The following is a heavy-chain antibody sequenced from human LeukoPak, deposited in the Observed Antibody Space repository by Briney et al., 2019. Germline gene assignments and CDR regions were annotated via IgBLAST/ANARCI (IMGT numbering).Heavy chain of an antibody. CDR2: INQDGSVK. CDR3: ARALYAGDFWSGYYNAYYYYYGMDV. D-gene: IGHD3-3*01. CDR1: GFTFSSHW. Sequence: PGGSLRLSCAASGFTFSSHWMNLVRQAPGKGLKWVANINQDGSVKYYVDSVKGRFTISRDNAKNSLYLQMNSLRAEDTAVYYCARALYAGDFWSGYYNAYYYYYGMDVWGQGTTVTVSS. V-gene: IGHV3-7*02. J-gene: IGHJ6*02.